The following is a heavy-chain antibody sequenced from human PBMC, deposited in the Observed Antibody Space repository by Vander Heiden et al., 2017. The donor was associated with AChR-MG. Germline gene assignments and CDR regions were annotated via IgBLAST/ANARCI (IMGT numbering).Heavy chain of an antibody. CDR2: ISYDGSNK. CDR1: GFTFSSYG. J-gene: IGHJ5*02. D-gene: IGHD3-9*01. V-gene: IGHV3-30*18. CDR3: AKDLDDILTGNLNYNWFDP. Sequence: QVQLVESGGGVVQPGRSLRPSCAASGFTFSSYGMHWVRQAPGKGLEWVAVISYDGSNKYYADSVKGRFTISRDNSKNTLYLQMNSLRAEDTAVYYCAKDLDDILTGNLNYNWFDPWGQGTLVTVSS.